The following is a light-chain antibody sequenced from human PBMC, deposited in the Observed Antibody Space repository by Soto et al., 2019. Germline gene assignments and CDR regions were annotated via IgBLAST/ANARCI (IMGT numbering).Light chain of an antibody. CDR1: QTITTW. V-gene: IGKV1-5*01. J-gene: IGKJ1*01. CDR3: QQYTNTNNPWM. CDR2: DAS. Sequence: DIRVTQSPPTLSASVGDRVTITCRASQTITTWMAWYQQKPGKAPKLLVYDASTLQSGVATRFSGSGSGTEFTLIISGLQTEDSATYYCQQYTNTNNPWMFGQGTKVE.